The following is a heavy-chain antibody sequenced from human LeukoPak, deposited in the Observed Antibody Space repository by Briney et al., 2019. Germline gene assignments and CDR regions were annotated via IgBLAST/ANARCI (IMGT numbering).Heavy chain of an antibody. Sequence: TPSETLSLTCTVSGGSISSSSYYWGWIRQPPGKGLEWIGEINHSGSTNYNPSLKSRVTISVDTSQNQFSLKLNSVTAADTAVYYCARDTYYYGSGIDYWGQGTLVTVSS. CDR2: INHSGST. CDR3: ARDTYYYGSGIDY. D-gene: IGHD3-10*01. V-gene: IGHV4-39*07. CDR1: GGSISSSSYY. J-gene: IGHJ4*02.